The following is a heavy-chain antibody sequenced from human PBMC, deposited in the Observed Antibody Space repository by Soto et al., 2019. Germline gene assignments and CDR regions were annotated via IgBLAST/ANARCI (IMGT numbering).Heavy chain of an antibody. D-gene: IGHD3-3*01. CDR3: ARASFFGVVVV. CDR2: IYYSGST. J-gene: IGHJ6*02. V-gene: IGHV4-61*05. Sequence: SETLSLTCTVSGGSISSSSYYWVWIRHPPGKGLEWIGYIYYSGSTNYNPSLKSRVTISVDTSKNQFSLKLSSVTAADTAVYYCARASFFGVVVVWGQGTTVTVSS. CDR1: GGSISSSSYY.